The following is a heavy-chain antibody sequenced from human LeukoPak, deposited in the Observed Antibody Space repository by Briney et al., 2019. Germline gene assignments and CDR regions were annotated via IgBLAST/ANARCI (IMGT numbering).Heavy chain of an antibody. CDR2: INHSGST. V-gene: IGHV4-34*01. Sequence: SETLSLTCAVYGGSFSGYYWSWIRQPPGKGLEWIGEINHSGSTNYNPSPKSRVTISVDTSKNQSSLKLSSVTAADTAVYYCARYMITFGGVIVTPIDYWGQGTLVTVSS. J-gene: IGHJ4*02. D-gene: IGHD3-16*02. CDR1: GGSFSGYY. CDR3: ARYMITFGGVIVTPIDY.